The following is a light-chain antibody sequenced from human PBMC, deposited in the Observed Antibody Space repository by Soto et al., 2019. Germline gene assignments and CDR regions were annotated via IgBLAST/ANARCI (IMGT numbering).Light chain of an antibody. V-gene: IGKV1-39*01. CDR1: QAISSH. Sequence: DIQMTQSPSSLSASVGDRVTITCRASQAISSHLNWYQQKPGKAPKLLIYSASTLQSGVPSRFSGGGSGTDFTLTISSPQPEDVATYYCQRSYIAPLTFGGGTKVEIK. CDR3: QRSYIAPLT. CDR2: SAS. J-gene: IGKJ4*01.